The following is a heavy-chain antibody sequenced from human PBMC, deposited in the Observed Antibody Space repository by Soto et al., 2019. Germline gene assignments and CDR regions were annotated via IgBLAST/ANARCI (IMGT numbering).Heavy chain of an antibody. J-gene: IGHJ4*02. Sequence: ASVKVSCKASGYTFTGYYMHWVRQAPGQGLEWMGWINPNSGGTNYAQKFQGWVTMTRDTSISTAYMELSRLRSDDTAVYYCARDNSPAGPFFDSWGQGTLIPVSS. V-gene: IGHV1-2*04. CDR1: GYTFTGYY. D-gene: IGHD6-19*01. CDR2: INPNSGGT. CDR3: ARDNSPAGPFFDS.